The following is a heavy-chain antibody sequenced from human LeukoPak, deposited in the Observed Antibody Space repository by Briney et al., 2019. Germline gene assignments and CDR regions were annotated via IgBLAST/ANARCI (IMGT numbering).Heavy chain of an antibody. CDR3: ARWYYDFWSGYYEVWFDP. J-gene: IGHJ5*02. CDR2: INTNTGNP. Sequence: ASVNVSCKASGYTFTSYAMNWVRQAPGQGLEWMGWINTNTGNPTYAQGFTGRFVFSLDTSVSTAYLQISSLKAEDTAVYYCARWYYDFWSGYYEVWFDPWGQGTLVTVSS. V-gene: IGHV7-4-1*02. CDR1: GYTFTSYA. D-gene: IGHD3-3*01.